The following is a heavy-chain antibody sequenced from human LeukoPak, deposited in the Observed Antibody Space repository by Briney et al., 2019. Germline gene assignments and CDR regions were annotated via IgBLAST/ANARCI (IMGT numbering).Heavy chain of an antibody. V-gene: IGHV3-23*01. Sequence: AGGSLRLSCAASGFTFRSYAMSWVRQAPGKGLEWVSAISGSGGSKYYAASVRGRFTISRDNSKNTLYLQLTSREAEDTAGYYVAKEMYLSVNFDCWGQGTLVTVSS. D-gene: IGHD2-8*01. CDR2: ISGSGGSK. J-gene: IGHJ4*02. CDR1: GFTFRSYA. CDR3: AKEMYLSVNFDC.